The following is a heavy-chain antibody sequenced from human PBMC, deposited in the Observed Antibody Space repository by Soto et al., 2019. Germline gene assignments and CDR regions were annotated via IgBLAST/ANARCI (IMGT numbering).Heavy chain of an antibody. J-gene: IGHJ5*02. CDR2: LGGSGGST. CDR1: GSPLRSFA. D-gene: IGHD5-12*01. CDR3: AKDVDGYNT. V-gene: IGHV3-23*01. Sequence: EVQLLESGGGLVQPGGSLSSPVPALGSPLRSFALIWARQPPGKGLEWVAALGGSGGSTYYADSVKGRFTISRDNSKNTLYLQMNSLRAEDTAVYYCAKDVDGYNTWGQGTLVTVSS.